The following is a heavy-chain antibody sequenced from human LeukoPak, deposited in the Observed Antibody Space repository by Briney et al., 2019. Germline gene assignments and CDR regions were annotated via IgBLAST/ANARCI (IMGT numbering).Heavy chain of an antibody. J-gene: IGHJ4*02. CDR2: ISWDGDRT. Sequence: GRSLRLSCAASGFTFDDYAMLWVRQAPGKGLEWVSLISWDGDRTNYVDSVKGRFTISRDNSKSSLYLQMNSLRSDDSALYYCAKDRETRSGNSDFDYWGQGTLVTVSS. V-gene: IGHV3-43*02. CDR1: GFTFDDYA. CDR3: AKDRETRSGNSDFDY. D-gene: IGHD2-15*01.